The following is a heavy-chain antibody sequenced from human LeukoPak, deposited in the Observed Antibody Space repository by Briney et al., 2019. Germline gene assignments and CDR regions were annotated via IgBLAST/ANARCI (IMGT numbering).Heavy chain of an antibody. V-gene: IGHV4-38-2*01. Sequence: SETLSLTCVVSGFSNSTSYYRGRIRQPPGKGLEWIGVVFHTGITYYNTSLQSRLTISIDTSKRHFSLQLTSVTAADTAVYFCARFAIVRDLATYSWIDPWGQGTLVTVSS. CDR1: GFSNSTSYY. CDR3: ARFAIVRDLATYSWIDP. D-gene: IGHD3-10*01. CDR2: VFHTGIT. J-gene: IGHJ5*02.